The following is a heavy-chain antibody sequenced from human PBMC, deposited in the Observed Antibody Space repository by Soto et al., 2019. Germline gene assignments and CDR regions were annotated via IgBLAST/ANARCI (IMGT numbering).Heavy chain of an antibody. D-gene: IGHD6-13*01. V-gene: IGHV3-21*01. CDR1: GFTFSSYS. J-gene: IGHJ4*02. Sequence: EVQLVESGGGLVKPGGSLRLSCAASGFTFSSYSMNWVRQAPGKGLEWVSSISSSSSYIYYADSVKGRFTISRDNAKNSLYLKMNSLRAEDTAVYYCARGRIAAAGKAYWGQGTLVTVSS. CDR3: ARGRIAAAGKAY. CDR2: ISSSSSYI.